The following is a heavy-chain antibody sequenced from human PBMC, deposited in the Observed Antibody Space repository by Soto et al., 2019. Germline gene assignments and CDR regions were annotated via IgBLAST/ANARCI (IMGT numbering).Heavy chain of an antibody. CDR3: ARETAIFGVVTGAFDI. CDR2: INPSGGST. Sequence: ASVKVSCKASGYTFTSYYMHWVRQAPGQGLEWMGIINPSGGSTSYAQKFQGRVTMTRDTSTSTVYMELSSLRSEDTAVYYCARETAIFGVVTGAFDIWGQGTMVTVSS. CDR1: GYTFTSYY. D-gene: IGHD3-3*01. J-gene: IGHJ3*02. V-gene: IGHV1-46*03.